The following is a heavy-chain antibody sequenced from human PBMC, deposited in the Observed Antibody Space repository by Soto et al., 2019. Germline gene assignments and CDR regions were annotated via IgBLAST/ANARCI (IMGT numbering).Heavy chain of an antibody. Sequence: EVQLVESGGGLVQPGGSLRLSCAASGFTFSNYWMYWVRQAPGKGLEWVSRINSDGSVSSYADSVKGRLTISRDNVKNTLYLEMDRLRAEDTAVYYCARGDCVGGTCYSLAGCFYYYMDVWGKGTTVTVFS. V-gene: IGHV3-74*02. D-gene: IGHD2-15*01. CDR2: INSDGSVS. CDR1: GFTFSNYW. CDR3: ARGDCVGGTCYSLAGCFYYYMDV. J-gene: IGHJ6*03.